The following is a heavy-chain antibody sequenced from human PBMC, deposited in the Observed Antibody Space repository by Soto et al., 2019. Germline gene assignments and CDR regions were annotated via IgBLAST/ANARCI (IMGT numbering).Heavy chain of an antibody. Sequence: PSETLSLTCTVSGASIGSSYWTWIRQHPGKGLEWIGYIYYSGSTYYNPSLKSRVTISVDTSKNQFSLKLSSVTAADTAVYYCARSGLAGDDYWGQGTLVTVPQ. CDR3: ARSGLAGDDY. CDR2: IYYSGST. CDR1: GASIGSSY. D-gene: IGHD6-13*01. J-gene: IGHJ4*02. V-gene: IGHV4-31*03.